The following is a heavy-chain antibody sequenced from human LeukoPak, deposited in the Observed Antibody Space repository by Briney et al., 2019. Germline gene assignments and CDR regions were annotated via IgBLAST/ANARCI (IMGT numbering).Heavy chain of an antibody. CDR1: GFTFSSYA. J-gene: IGHJ4*02. Sequence: GGSLRLSCAASGFTFSSYAMHWVRQAPGKGLEWVAVISYDGSNKYYADSVQGRFTISRDNSKNTLYLQMNSLRAEDTAVYYCSKDHSSSWYRIDYWGQGTLVTVSS. CDR3: SKDHSSSWYRIDY. V-gene: IGHV3-30-3*01. D-gene: IGHD6-13*01. CDR2: ISYDGSNK.